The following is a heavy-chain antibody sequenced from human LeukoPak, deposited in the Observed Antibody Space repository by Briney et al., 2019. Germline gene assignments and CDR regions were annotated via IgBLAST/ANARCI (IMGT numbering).Heavy chain of an antibody. Sequence: QPGGSLRLSCAASGFTFSSYAMHWVRQAPGKRLEYVSAISSNGGSTYYANSVKGRFTISRDNSKNTLYLQMGSLRAEDMAVYYCARAYSSSLPYYMDVWGKGTTVTISS. CDR3: ARAYSSSLPYYMDV. CDR2: ISSNGGST. D-gene: IGHD6-13*01. V-gene: IGHV3-64*01. CDR1: GFTFSSYA. J-gene: IGHJ6*03.